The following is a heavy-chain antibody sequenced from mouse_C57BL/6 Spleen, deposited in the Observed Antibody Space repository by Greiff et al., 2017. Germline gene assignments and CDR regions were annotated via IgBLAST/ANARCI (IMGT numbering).Heavy chain of an antibody. V-gene: IGHV3-1*01. CDR2: ISYSGRT. CDR1: GYSITSGYD. J-gene: IGHJ3*01. D-gene: IGHD1-1*01. Sequence: DVQLQESGPGMVKPSQSLSLTCTVTGYSITSGYDWHWFRHFPGNKLEWMGYISYSGRTNYNPPLKSLISITHYTSKNQFFLKLNSVTTEDTATYYCARWENYYGFAYWGQGTLVTVSA. CDR3: ARWENYYGFAY.